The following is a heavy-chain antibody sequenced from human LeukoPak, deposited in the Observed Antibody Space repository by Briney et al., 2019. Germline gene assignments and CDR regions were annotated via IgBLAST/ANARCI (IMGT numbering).Heavy chain of an antibody. D-gene: IGHD3-9*01. CDR3: ARATGWGILTGYYRMFDY. Sequence: PSETLSLTCIVSGGSIRTYSWNWIRQSPGKGLEWIGYISHSGTTSYRSSLKSRITISVDTSKNQLSLKLASVTAADTAVYYCARATGWGILTGYYRMFDYWGQGALVTVSS. V-gene: IGHV4-59*08. J-gene: IGHJ4*02. CDR1: GGSIRTYS. CDR2: ISHSGTT.